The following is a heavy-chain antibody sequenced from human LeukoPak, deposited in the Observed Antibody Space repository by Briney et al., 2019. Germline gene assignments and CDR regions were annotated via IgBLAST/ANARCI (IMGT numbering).Heavy chain of an antibody. D-gene: IGHD3-9*01. Sequence: HTGRSLRLAWEAARPTVDSLTFACYGLRWVRQAPGDGLEWVSGISGSGGSTYYEDSVNGQYTIYRDNSQNTLHLQMKRLRAEDTAVYYCAKRALTYYFDYWGQGNLVTVSS. CDR2: ISGSGGST. V-gene: IGHV3-23*01. J-gene: IGHJ4*02. CDR1: RPTVDSLTFACYG. CDR3: AKRALTYYFDY.